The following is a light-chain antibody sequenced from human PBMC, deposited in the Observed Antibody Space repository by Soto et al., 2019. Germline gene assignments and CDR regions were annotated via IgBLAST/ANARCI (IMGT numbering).Light chain of an antibody. Sequence: EIVLMQSPGTLSLSPGERATLSCRASQTLRRTYIAWYQQKPGQAPRVLIYGASKRATGIPARFSGSGSGTEFTLTISSLQSEDFAVYYCQQYNNLWTFGQGTKVDIK. CDR2: GAS. V-gene: IGKV3-15*01. J-gene: IGKJ1*01. CDR3: QQYNNLWT. CDR1: QTLRRT.